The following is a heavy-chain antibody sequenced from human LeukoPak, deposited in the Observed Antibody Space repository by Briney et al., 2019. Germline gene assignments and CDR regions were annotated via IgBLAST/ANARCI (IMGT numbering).Heavy chain of an antibody. V-gene: IGHV4-59*01. CDR2: IYYSGST. J-gene: IGHJ4*02. CDR3: ARGRDFWERDY. CDR1: GGSISSYY. Sequence: LETLSLTCTVSGGSISSYYWSWIRQPPGKGLEWIGYIYYSGSTNYNPSLKSRVTISVDTSKNQFSLKLSSVTAADTAVYYCARGRDFWERDYWGQGTLVTVSS. D-gene: IGHD3-3*01.